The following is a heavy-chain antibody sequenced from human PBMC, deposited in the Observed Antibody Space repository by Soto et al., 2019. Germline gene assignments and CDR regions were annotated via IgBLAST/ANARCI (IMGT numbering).Heavy chain of an antibody. CDR2: IYHSGST. J-gene: IGHJ4*02. Sequence: TLSLTCAVSGGSISSGSNSWSWIREPPGKGLEWIGYIYHSGSTYYNPSLKSRVTMSVDNSKNQFSLNLNSVTAADTAVYYCARVGFPPPIFAYWGQGTLVTVYS. V-gene: IGHV4-30-2*01. CDR3: ARVGFPPPIFAY. CDR1: GGSISSGSNS. D-gene: IGHD3-16*01.